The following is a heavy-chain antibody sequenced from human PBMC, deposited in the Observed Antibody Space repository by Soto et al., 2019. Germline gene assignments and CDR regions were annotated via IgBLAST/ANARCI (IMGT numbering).Heavy chain of an antibody. CDR1: GFTFISYW. D-gene: IGHD3-22*01. J-gene: IGHJ4*02. CDR2: IKQDGSEK. Sequence: GGSLRLSCAASGFTFISYWMSWVRQAPGKGLEWVANIKQDGSEKYYVDSVKGRFTISRDNAKNSLYLQMNSLRAEDTAVYYCARDKKAYYYDSSGYWYYFDYWGQGTLVTVSS. V-gene: IGHV3-7*01. CDR3: ARDKKAYYYDSSGYWYYFDY.